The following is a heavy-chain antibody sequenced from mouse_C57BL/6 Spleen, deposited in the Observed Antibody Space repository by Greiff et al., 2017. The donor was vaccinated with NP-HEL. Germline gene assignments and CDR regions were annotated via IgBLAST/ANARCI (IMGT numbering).Heavy chain of an antibody. CDR2: IHPNSGST. Sequence: QVQLQQPGAELVKPGASVKLSCKASGYTFTSYWMHWVKQRPGQGLEWIGMIHPNSGSTNYNEKFKSKAILTVDKASSTAYMQLSSLTSEDSAVYYCARGDGYYAMDYWGQGTSVTVSS. D-gene: IGHD2-3*01. CDR1: GYTFTSYW. V-gene: IGHV1-64*01. CDR3: ARGDGYYAMDY. J-gene: IGHJ4*01.